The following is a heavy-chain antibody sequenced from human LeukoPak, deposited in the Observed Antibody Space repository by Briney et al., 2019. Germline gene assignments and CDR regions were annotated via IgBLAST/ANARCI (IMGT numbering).Heavy chain of an antibody. CDR2: ISGSGDST. D-gene: IGHD4-17*01. V-gene: IGHV3-23*01. Sequence: PGGSLRLSCAASGFTFSSYAMTWVRQAPGEGLEWVSLISGSGDSTYFADSVRGRFTISSDNSKNTLYLQLKSLRAEDTAVYYCAKMGGDYNFYYYYMDVWGKGTTVTVSS. J-gene: IGHJ6*03. CDR3: AKMGGDYNFYYYYMDV. CDR1: GFTFSSYA.